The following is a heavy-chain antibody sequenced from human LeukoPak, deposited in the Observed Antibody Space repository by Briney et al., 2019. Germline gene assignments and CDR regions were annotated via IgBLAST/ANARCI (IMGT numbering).Heavy chain of an antibody. CDR2: ISSSGSTI. J-gene: IGHJ4*02. D-gene: IGHD6-13*01. Sequence: GGSLRLSCAASGFSFSSYDMSWVRQAPGKGLEWISYISSSGSTIYYAESVKGRFTISRDNAKNSLYLQMNSLRAEVTAVYYCARVAAGLDYWGQGTLVTVSA. CDR3: ARVAAGLDY. CDR1: GFSFSSYD. V-gene: IGHV3-48*03.